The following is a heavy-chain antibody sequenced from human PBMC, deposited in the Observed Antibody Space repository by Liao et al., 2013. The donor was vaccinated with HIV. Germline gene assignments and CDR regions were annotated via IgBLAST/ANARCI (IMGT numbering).Heavy chain of an antibody. J-gene: IGHJ4*02. V-gene: IGHV4-34*01. D-gene: IGHD3-16*01. CDR1: GGSFSGYY. Sequence: QVQLQQWGAGLLKPSETLSLTCAVYGGSFSGYYWSWIRQPPGKGLEWIGEINHSGSTNYNPSLKSRVTISVDRSKNQFSLKLSSVTAADTAVYYCARGFRLRLGLVDYWGQGTPGHRLL. CDR3: ARGFRLRLGLVDY. CDR2: INHSGST.